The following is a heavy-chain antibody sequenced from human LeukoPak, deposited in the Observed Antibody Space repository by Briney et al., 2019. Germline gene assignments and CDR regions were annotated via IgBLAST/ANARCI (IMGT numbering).Heavy chain of an antibody. D-gene: IGHD2-15*01. CDR1: GFTFTTYS. Sequence: PGGSLRLSCAASGFTFTTYSMHWVRQAPGKGLEWVANIKQDGSEKYYVDSVKGRFTISRDNAKNSLYLQMNSLRAEDTAVYYCAKAPVTTCSGAYCYPFDYWGQGTLVTVSS. V-gene: IGHV3-7*01. CDR2: IKQDGSEK. CDR3: AKAPVTTCSGAYCYPFDY. J-gene: IGHJ4*02.